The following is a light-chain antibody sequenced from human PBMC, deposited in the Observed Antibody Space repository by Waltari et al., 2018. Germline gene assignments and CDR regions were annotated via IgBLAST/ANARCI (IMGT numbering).Light chain of an antibody. CDR2: LGS. V-gene: IGKV2-28*01. J-gene: IGKJ4*01. Sequence: ALTQSPLSLPVTPGAPPSIFCRSSQSLLHSDGRNFLDWYVQKPGQSPQLLIYLGSNRASGVPDRFSGGGSGTDFTLTISRVEAEDVGVYYCMQTQEIPLTFGGGTKVEIK. CDR3: MQTQEIPLT. CDR1: QSLLHSDGRNF.